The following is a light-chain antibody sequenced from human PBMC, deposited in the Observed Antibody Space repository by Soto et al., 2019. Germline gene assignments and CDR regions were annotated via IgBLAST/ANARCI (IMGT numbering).Light chain of an antibody. Sequence: VLTQPASVSGSPGQSLTISCTGTSGDVGRYDSVSWYKHRPGKVPELIIFSDRFSGSKSGNTASLTISGLQAEDEADYYCSSYTTNRTPVFGGGTKVTVL. J-gene: IGLJ2*01. V-gene: IGLV2-14*01. CDR1: SGDVGRYDS. CDR3: SSYTTNRTPV.